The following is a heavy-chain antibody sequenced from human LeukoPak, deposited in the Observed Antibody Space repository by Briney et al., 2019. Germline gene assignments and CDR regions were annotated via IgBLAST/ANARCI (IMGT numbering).Heavy chain of an antibody. CDR1: GFIFSTYW. V-gene: IGHV3-7*01. D-gene: IGHD2-15*01. J-gene: IGHJ3*01. CDR2: IKQDGSDI. CDR3: ARVMGWRDAFDV. Sequence: GGSLRLPCAASGFIFSTYWMSWVRQAPGKGLKWVANIKQDGSDIYYVDSVKGRFTISRDNAKNSLYLQMNTLRAEDTAVYYCARVMGWRDAFDVWGHGTMVTVSS.